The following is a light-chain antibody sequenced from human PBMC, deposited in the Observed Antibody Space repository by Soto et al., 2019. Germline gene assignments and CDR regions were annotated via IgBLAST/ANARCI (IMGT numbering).Light chain of an antibody. Sequence: EIVLTQSPGTLSLSPGERATLSCGASQSVSFNYLAWYQQKVGLAPRHLIYDASRRATGTPDRFSGSGSGTDFTLTISRLEPEDFAVYVCQQYGSSPYTFGQGTNLEIK. V-gene: IGKV3D-20*01. CDR3: QQYGSSPYT. J-gene: IGKJ2*01. CDR2: DAS. CDR1: QSVSFNY.